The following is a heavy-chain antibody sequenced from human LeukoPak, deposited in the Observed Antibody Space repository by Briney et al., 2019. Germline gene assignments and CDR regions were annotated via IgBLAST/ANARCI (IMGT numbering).Heavy chain of an antibody. CDR3: ARLSGGWNYYYGMDV. V-gene: IGHV4-59*01. D-gene: IGHD1-1*01. CDR2: IYYSGST. CDR1: GGSISSYY. Sequence: PSETLSLTCTVSGGSISSYYWSWIRQPPGKGLEWIGYIYYSGSTNYNPSLKSRVTISVDTSKNQFSLKLSSVTAADTAVYYCARLSGGWNYYYGMDVWGQGTTVIVSS. J-gene: IGHJ6*02.